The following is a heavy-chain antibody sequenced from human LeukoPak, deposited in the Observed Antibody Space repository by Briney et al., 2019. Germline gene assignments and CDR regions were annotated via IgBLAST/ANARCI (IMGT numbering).Heavy chain of an antibody. Sequence: SETLSLTCAVYGGSFSGYYWSWIRQPPGKGLEWIGEINHSGSTNYNPSLKSRVTISVDTSKNQFSLKLSSVTAADTAVYYCARGSLRITMKVVVNRDWYFDLWGRGTLVTVSS. CDR1: GGSFSGYY. CDR2: INHSGST. CDR3: ARGSLRITMKVVVNRDWYFDL. D-gene: IGHD3-22*01. J-gene: IGHJ2*01. V-gene: IGHV4-34*01.